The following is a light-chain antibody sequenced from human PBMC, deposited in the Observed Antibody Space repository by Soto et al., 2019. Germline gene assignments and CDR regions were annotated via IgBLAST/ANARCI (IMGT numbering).Light chain of an antibody. CDR3: QSVDSSGTYR. J-gene: IGLJ2*01. Sequence: SYELTQPPSVSVSPGQTARITCSGDALPKQYVYWYQQKPGQAPVVVIYKDSERPSGIPERFSGSSSGTTVTLTISAVQAEDEADYFCQSVDSSGTYRFGGGTQLTVL. CDR1: ALPKQY. V-gene: IGLV3-25*03. CDR2: KDS.